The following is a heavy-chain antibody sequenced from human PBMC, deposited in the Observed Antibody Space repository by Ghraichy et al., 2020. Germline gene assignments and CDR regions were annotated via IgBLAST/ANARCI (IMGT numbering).Heavy chain of an antibody. Sequence: GGSLRLSCAASGFGVNSNSMSWVRQAPGKGLEWISVFYAGGTTYYADAVKGRFTISRDNSKNTRYLQMDSLRVEDTAFYDCAKNRGSSDRGVDHGGQGT. V-gene: IGHV3-53*01. CDR1: GFGVNSNS. D-gene: IGHD3-10*01. J-gene: IGHJ4*02. CDR3: AKNRGSSDRGVDH. CDR2: FYAGGTT.